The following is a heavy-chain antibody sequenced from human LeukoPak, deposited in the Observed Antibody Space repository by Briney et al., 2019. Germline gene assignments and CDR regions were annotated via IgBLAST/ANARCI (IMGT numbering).Heavy chain of an antibody. CDR2: ISYDGSNK. CDR3: ARGFKPLSLPYGDHLDY. CDR1: GFTFSSYA. Sequence: PGGSLRLSCAASGFTFSSYAMHWVRQAPGKGLEWVAVISYDGSNKYYADSVMGRFTISRDNSKNTLYLQMNSLRAEDTAVYYCARGFKPLSLPYGDHLDYWGQGTLVTVSS. V-gene: IGHV3-30*04. D-gene: IGHD4-17*01. J-gene: IGHJ4*02.